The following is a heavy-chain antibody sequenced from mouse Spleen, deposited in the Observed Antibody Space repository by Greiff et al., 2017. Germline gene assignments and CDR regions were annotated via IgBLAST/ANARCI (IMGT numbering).Heavy chain of an antibody. CDR2: IYPGSGNT. D-gene: IGHD2-4*01. J-gene: IGHJ1*01. CDR3: ARLYDYDRYFDV. Sequence: VQLQQSGAELVRPGASVKLSCKASGYTFTDYYINWVKQRPGQGLEWIARIYPGSGNTYYNEKFKGKATLTAEKSSSTAYMQLSSLTSEDSAVYFCARLYDYDRYFDVWGAGTTVTVSS. CDR1: GYTFTDYY. V-gene: IGHV1-76*01.